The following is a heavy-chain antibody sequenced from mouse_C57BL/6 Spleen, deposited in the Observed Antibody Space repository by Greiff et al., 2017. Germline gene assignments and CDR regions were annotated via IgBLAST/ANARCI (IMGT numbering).Heavy chain of an antibody. CDR2: INPSNGGT. CDR3: ASYYDYDGGFAY. V-gene: IGHV1-53*01. J-gene: IGHJ3*01. CDR1: GYTFTSYW. D-gene: IGHD2-4*01. Sequence: QVQLQQPGTELVKPGASVKLSCKASGYTFTSYWMHWVKQRPGQGLAWIGNINPSNGGTNYNEKFKGKATLTVDKSSSTAYMQLSSLTSEDSAVYYCASYYDYDGGFAYWGQGTLVTVSA.